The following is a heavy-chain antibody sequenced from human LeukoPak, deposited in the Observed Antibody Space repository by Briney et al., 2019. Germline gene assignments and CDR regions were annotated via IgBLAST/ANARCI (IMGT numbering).Heavy chain of an antibody. CDR3: ARDVLGADPCYFDY. CDR1: GFTFTFYS. CDR2: ISSGSHYI. J-gene: IGHJ4*02. Sequence: PGGSLRLSCAPSGFTFTFYSMNWVRQAPGKGLEWVSSISSGSHYIYYADSVRGRFTISRDNAKNSLYLQMNSLRAEDTAIYYCARDVLGADPCYFDYWGQGTLVTVSS. D-gene: IGHD1-26*01. V-gene: IGHV3-21*01.